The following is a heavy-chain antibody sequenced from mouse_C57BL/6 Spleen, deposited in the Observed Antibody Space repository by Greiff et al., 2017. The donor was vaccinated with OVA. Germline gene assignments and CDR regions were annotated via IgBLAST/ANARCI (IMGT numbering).Heavy chain of an antibody. D-gene: IGHD2-1*01. CDR3: ERKGIYYGNPAWFAY. CDR2: INPNNGGT. V-gene: IGHV1-18*01. CDR1: GYTSTDYN. Sequence: VQLQQSGPELVKPGASVKIPCKASGYTSTDYNMDWVKQSHGKSLEWIGDINPNNGGTIYNQKFKGKATLTVDKSSSTAYMELRSLTSEDTAVYYCERKGIYYGNPAWFAYWGQGTLVTVSA. J-gene: IGHJ3*01.